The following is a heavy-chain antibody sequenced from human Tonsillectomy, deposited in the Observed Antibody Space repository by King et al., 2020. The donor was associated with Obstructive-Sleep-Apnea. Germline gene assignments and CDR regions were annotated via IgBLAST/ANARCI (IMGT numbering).Heavy chain of an antibody. CDR2: ISYDGSNK. CDR1: GFTFRSYA. CDR3: ARDDDQLGGSGGEFEY. J-gene: IGHJ4*02. D-gene: IGHD3-10*01. Sequence: VQLVESGGGVVQPGRSLRLSCTGSGFTFRSYAMHWVRQAPGKGLEWVAIISYDGSNKFYADSMKGRLTISRDNSKNTLYLQMNSLRPEDTAVYYCARDDDQLGGSGGEFEYWGQGTLVTVSS. V-gene: IGHV3-30-3*01.